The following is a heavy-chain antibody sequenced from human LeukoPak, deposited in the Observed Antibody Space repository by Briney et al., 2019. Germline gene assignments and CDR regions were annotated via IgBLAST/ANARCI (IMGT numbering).Heavy chain of an antibody. Sequence: GGSLRLSCAASGFTFSSYSMNWVRQAPGKGLEWVSSISSSSSYIYYADSVKGQFTISRDNAKNSLYLQMNSLRAEDTAVYYCASLPGIAANPTEPTFDYWGQGTLVTVSS. J-gene: IGHJ4*02. CDR3: ASLPGIAANPTEPTFDY. D-gene: IGHD6-25*01. CDR2: ISSSSSYI. V-gene: IGHV3-21*01. CDR1: GFTFSSYS.